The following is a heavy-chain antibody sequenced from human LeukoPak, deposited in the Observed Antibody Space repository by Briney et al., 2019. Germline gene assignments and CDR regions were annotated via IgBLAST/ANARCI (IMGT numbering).Heavy chain of an antibody. CDR3: ARDRGYGDYWYFDL. CDR2: IYYSGST. Sequence: SETLSLTCTVSGGSISSGGDFWSWIRQHPGKGLEWIGFIYYSGSTYYNPSLKSRVTMSVDTFKNQFSLKLSSVTAADTAVYYCARDRGYGDYWYFDLWGRGTLVTVSS. D-gene: IGHD4-17*01. J-gene: IGHJ2*01. CDR1: GGSISSGGDF. V-gene: IGHV4-31*03.